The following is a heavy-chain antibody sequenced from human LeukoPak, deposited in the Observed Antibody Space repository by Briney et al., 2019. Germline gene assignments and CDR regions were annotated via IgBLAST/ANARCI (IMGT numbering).Heavy chain of an antibody. D-gene: IGHD6-13*01. Sequence: SETLSLTCTVSGYSISSGYYWGWIRQPPGKGLEWIGSIYHSGCTYYNPSLKSRVTISVDTSKNQFSLKLSSVTAADTAVYYCAREVAAGVSDYWGQGTLVTVSS. J-gene: IGHJ4*02. CDR2: IYHSGCT. CDR3: AREVAAGVSDY. CDR1: GYSISSGYY. V-gene: IGHV4-38-2*02.